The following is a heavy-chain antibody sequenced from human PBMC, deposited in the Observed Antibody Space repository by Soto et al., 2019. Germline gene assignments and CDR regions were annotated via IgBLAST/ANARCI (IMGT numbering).Heavy chain of an antibody. V-gene: IGHV3-7*01. J-gene: IGHJ6*03. D-gene: IGHD3-16*01. CDR2: IKQDGSEK. CDR1: GFTSSSYW. Sequence: GGSLRLSCAASGFTSSSYWMSWVRQAPGKGLEWVANIKQDGSEKYYVDSVKGRFTISRDNAKNSLYLQMNSLRAEDTAVYYCAGCQGGYYYYMDVSGKGTTVTVSS. CDR3: AGCQGGYYYYMDV.